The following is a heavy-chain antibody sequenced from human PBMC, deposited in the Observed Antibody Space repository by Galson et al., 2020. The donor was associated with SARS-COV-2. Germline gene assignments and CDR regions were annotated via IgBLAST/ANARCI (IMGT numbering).Heavy chain of an antibody. CDR2: IWYDGSNK. D-gene: IGHD2-21*01. J-gene: IGHJ4*02. Sequence: GGSLRLSCAASGFTFSSYALHWVRQAPGKGLEWVAIIWYDGSNKYYADSVKGRFTISRDNSKNTLYLQVNSLSAEDTAIYYCARDFDGDSHAFDSWGQGTLLTVSS. V-gene: IGHV3-33*01. CDR1: GFTFSSYA. CDR3: ARDFDGDSHAFDS.